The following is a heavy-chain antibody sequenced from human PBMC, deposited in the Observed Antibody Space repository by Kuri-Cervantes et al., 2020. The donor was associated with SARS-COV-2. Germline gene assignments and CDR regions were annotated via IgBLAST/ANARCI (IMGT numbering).Heavy chain of an antibody. V-gene: IGHV4-34*01. CDR1: GGSFSGYY. Sequence: SQTLSLTCAVYGGSFSGYYWSWIRQPPGKGLEWTGEINHSGSTNYNPSLKSRVTISVDTSKNYFSLKLSSVTAADTAVYYCARSPVGGDCSGGRCYSYNSYYYGLDVWGQGTTVTVSS. CDR3: ARSPVGGDCSGGRCYSYNSYYYGLDV. D-gene: IGHD2-15*01. CDR2: INHSGST. J-gene: IGHJ6*02.